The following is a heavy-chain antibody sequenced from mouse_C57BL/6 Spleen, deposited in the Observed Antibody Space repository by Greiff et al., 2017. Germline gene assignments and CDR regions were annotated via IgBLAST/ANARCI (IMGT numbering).Heavy chain of an antibody. J-gene: IGHJ1*03. Sequence: VQLQQSGPELVKPGASVKIPCKASGYTFTDYNMDWVKQSHGKSLEWIGDINPNNGGTIYTQKFKGKATLTVDKSSSTAYMELRSLTSEDTAVYYCARSYYYGSSYDGWYFGVWGTGPTVTVSS. V-gene: IGHV1-18*01. CDR3: ARSYYYGSSYDGWYFGV. CDR1: GYTFTDYN. D-gene: IGHD1-1*01. CDR2: INPNNGGT.